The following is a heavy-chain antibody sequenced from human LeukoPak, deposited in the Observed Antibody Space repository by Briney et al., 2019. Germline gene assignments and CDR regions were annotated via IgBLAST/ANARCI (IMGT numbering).Heavy chain of an antibody. J-gene: IGHJ3*01. V-gene: IGHV3-23*01. CDR3: ARGGVAGCGTFVV. D-gene: IGHD3-10*01. CDR2: TIDSSAST. Sequence: QPGGSLRLSCAASGFTFNKHAMIWVGQTPGKGLEWVSTTIDSSASTYYADSVKGRFTISRDNSKDTLFVQMNTLRDEDTALYFRARGGVAGCGTFVVCGEGTMVTVSS. CDR1: GFTFNKHA.